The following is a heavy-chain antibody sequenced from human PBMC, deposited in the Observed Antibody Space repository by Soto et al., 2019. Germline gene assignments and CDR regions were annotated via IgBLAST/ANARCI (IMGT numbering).Heavy chain of an antibody. V-gene: IGHV3-23*01. D-gene: IGHD3-22*01. CDR2: ISGTGGFT. Sequence: GGSLRLSCAASGFTFSSYAMTWVRQAPGKGLEWVPLISGTGGFTYYADFVKGRFTISRDNSKNTLYLQMNSLRVEDTAVYYCATRNSYFYDSSRGYFDYWAQGTLVTVSS. CDR1: GFTFSSYA. CDR3: ATRNSYFYDSSRGYFDY. J-gene: IGHJ4*02.